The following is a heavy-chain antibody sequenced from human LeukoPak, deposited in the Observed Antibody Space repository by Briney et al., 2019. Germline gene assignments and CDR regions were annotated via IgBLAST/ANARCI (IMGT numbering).Heavy chain of an antibody. CDR1: GYTFTSYA. Sequence: ASVKVSCKASGYTFTSYAMHWVRQAPGQRLEWMGWINAGNGNTKYSQEFQGRVTITRDTSASTAYMELSSLRSEDMAVYYCARSRYWDENGEADYWGQGTLVTVSS. V-gene: IGHV1-3*03. J-gene: IGHJ4*02. CDR3: ARSRYWDENGEADY. CDR2: INAGNGNT. D-gene: IGHD3-16*02.